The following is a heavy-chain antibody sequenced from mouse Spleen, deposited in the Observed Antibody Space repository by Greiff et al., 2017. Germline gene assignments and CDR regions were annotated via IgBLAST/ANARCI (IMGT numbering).Heavy chain of an antibody. D-gene: IGHD1-1*01. V-gene: IGHV1-72*01. Sequence: QVQLQQPGAELVKPGASVKLSCKASGYTFTSYWMHWVKQRPGRGLEWIGRIDPNSGGTKYNEKFKSKATLTVDKPSSTAYMQLSSLTSEDSAVYYCARVGITTVVATWVFDYWGQGTTLTVSS. J-gene: IGHJ2*01. CDR1: GYTFTSYW. CDR3: ARVGITTVVATWVFDY. CDR2: IDPNSGGT.